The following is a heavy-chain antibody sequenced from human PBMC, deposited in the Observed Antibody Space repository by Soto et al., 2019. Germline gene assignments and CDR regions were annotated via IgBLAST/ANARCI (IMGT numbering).Heavy chain of an antibody. CDR3: ARVNGRYSYGECFDY. CDR1: GYTFTSYG. D-gene: IGHD5-18*01. CDR2: ISAYNGNT. J-gene: IGHJ4*02. Sequence: ASVKVSCKASGYTFTSYGISWVRQAPGQGLEWMGWISAYNGNTNYAQKLQGRVTMTTDTSTSTAYMELRSLRSDDTAVYYCARVNGRYSYGECFDYWGQGTLVTVSS. V-gene: IGHV1-18*04.